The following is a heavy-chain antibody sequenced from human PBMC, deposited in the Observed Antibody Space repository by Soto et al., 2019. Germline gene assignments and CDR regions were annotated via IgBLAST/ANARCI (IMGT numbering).Heavy chain of an antibody. V-gene: IGHV3-23*01. CDR1: GFTFSSYA. Sequence: GGSLRLSCAASGFTFSSYAMSWVRQAPGKGLEWVSAISGSGGSTYYADSVKGRFTISRDNSKNTLYLQMNSLRAEDTAVYYCAKVPPEPLWFGESKFYFDYWGQGTLVTVSS. J-gene: IGHJ4*02. CDR2: ISGSGGST. D-gene: IGHD3-10*01. CDR3: AKVPPEPLWFGESKFYFDY.